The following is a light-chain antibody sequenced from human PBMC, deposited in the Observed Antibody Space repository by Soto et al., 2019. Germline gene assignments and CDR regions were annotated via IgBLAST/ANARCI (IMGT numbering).Light chain of an antibody. J-gene: IGKJ5*01. Sequence: LPVSPGQPASISCKSSQSLLHITGETFLFWYLXKXGXXXQXXXYEVSTRVSGVPDRFSGSGSGTDFTLEISRVETDDVGIYYCMQSTQLPPTFGQGTRLEIK. CDR1: QSLLHITGETF. V-gene: IGKV2D-29*02. CDR2: EVS. CDR3: MQSTQLPPT.